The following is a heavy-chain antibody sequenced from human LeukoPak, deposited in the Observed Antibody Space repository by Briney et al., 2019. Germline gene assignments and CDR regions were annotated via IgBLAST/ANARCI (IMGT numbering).Heavy chain of an antibody. CDR3: ARGRYSYAKYYFDY. Sequence: ASVKVSCKASGYTFTGYYMHWVRQAPGQGLEWMGWINPNSGGTNYAQKFQGRVTMTRDTSISTAYMELSRLRSGDTAVYYCARGRYSYAKYYFDYWGQGTLVTVSS. V-gene: IGHV1-2*02. D-gene: IGHD5-18*01. CDR1: GYTFTGYY. J-gene: IGHJ4*02. CDR2: INPNSGGT.